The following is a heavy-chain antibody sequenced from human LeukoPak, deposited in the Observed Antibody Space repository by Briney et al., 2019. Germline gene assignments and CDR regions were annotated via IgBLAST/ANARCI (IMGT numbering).Heavy chain of an antibody. Sequence: GASVKVSCKASGFTFTSSAVQWVRQARGQRLEWIGWIVVGSGNTNYAQKFRERVTITRDMSTSTAYMELSSLRSEDTAVYYCAADPNFSNYYDSSGYYYHWGQGTLVTVSS. CDR2: IVVGSGNT. J-gene: IGHJ4*02. CDR1: GFTFTSSA. CDR3: AADPNFSNYYDSSGYYYH. D-gene: IGHD3-22*01. V-gene: IGHV1-58*01.